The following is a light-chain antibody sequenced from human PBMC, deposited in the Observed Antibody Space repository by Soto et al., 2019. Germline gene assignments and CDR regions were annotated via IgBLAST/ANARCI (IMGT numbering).Light chain of an antibody. CDR1: QSVSNN. J-gene: IGKJ1*01. CDR3: QQYNNWWT. CDR2: GAS. V-gene: IGKV3-15*01. Sequence: EIVMTQSPATLSVSPGERATLSCRASQSVSNNLAWYQKKPGQAPRLLIYGASTRATGIPARFSGSGSGTEFTPTISSLQSEYFAVYYCQQYNNWWTFGQGTKVEIK.